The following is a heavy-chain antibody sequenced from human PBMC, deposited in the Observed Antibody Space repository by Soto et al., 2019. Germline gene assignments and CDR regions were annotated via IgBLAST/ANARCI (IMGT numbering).Heavy chain of an antibody. D-gene: IGHD1-26*01. CDR3: TTDNSLYSGSYGYYGMDV. J-gene: IGHJ6*02. V-gene: IGHV3-15*07. CDR2: IKSKTDGGTT. CDR1: GFTFSNAW. Sequence: EVQLVESGGGLVKPGGSLRLSCTASGFTFSNAWMNWVRQAPGKGLEWVGRIKSKTDGGTTDYAAPVKGRFTISRDDSKNTLYLQMNSLKTEDTAVYYCTTDNSLYSGSYGYYGMDVWGQGTTVTVSS.